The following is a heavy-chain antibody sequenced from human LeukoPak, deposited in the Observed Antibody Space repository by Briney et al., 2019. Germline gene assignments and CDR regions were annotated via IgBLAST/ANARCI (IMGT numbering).Heavy chain of an antibody. CDR2: IRGKAFGGTT. Sequence: PGGSLRLSCTASGFTFGDYAMSWVRQAPGKGLEWVGLIRGKAFGGTTEYAASVKGRFTISRDESKSIAYLQMNSLKTEDTAVYYCTRGPDLDTVLGRGLMFTVLFDFWGQGTLVTVSS. D-gene: IGHD5-18*01. J-gene: IGHJ4*02. V-gene: IGHV3-49*04. CDR1: GFTFGDYA. CDR3: TRGPDLDTVLGRGLMFTVLFDF.